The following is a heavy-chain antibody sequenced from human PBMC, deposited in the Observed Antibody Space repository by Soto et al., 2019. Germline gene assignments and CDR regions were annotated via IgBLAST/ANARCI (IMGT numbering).Heavy chain of an antibody. CDR3: ARYGPTRYRSRWPLNWFDP. J-gene: IGHJ5*02. CDR1: GGSISSSSYY. D-gene: IGHD6-13*01. CDR2: IYYSGST. V-gene: IGHV4-39*01. Sequence: SETLSLTCTVSGGSISSSSYYWGWIRQPPGKGLEWIGSIYYSGSTYYNPSLKSRVTISVDTSKNQFSLKLRSVTAADTAVYYCARYGPTRYRSRWPLNWFDPWGQGTLVTVSS.